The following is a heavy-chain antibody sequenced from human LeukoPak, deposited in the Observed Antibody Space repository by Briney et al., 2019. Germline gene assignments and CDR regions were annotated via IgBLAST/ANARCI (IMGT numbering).Heavy chain of an antibody. D-gene: IGHD3-3*01. CDR3: AREPQIGFWSGYYPVYFDY. V-gene: IGHV1-18*01. J-gene: IGHJ4*02. CDR1: GYTLTELS. CDR2: ISAYNGNT. Sequence: GASVKVSCKVSGYTLTELSMHWVRQAPGKGLEWMGWISAYNGNTNYAQKLQGRVTMTTDTSTSTAYMELRSLRSDDTAVYYCAREPQIGFWSGYYPVYFDYWGQGTLVTVSS.